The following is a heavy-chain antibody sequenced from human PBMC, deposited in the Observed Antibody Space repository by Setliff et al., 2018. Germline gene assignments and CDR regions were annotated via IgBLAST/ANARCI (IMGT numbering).Heavy chain of an antibody. J-gene: IGHJ4*02. V-gene: IGHV1-24*01. CDR3: ATSVPWIQLVLYPQGHPEPFDY. D-gene: IGHD5-18*01. Sequence: ASVKVSCKVSGYTLTELSMHWVRQAPGKGLEWMGGFDPEDGETIYAQKFQGRVTMTEDTSTDTAYMELSSLTSEDTAVYYCATSVPWIQLVLYPQGHPEPFDYWGQGTLVTVSS. CDR1: GYTLTELS. CDR2: FDPEDGET.